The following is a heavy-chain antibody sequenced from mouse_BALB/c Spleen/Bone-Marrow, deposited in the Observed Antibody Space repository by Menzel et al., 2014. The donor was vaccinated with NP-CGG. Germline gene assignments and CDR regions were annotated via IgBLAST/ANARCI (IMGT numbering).Heavy chain of an antibody. D-gene: IGHD4-1*01. J-gene: IGHJ2*01. Sequence: EVMLVESGGGLVQPGGSRKLSCAASGFTFSSFGMHWVRQAPEKGLEWVAYISSGSSPIFYADTVKGRFTISRDNPKNTLFLQMPSLRSEDTAIYYCTRGGNWEDFDYWGQGTTLTVSS. CDR1: GFTFSSFG. CDR3: TRGGNWEDFDY. CDR2: ISSGSSPI. V-gene: IGHV5-17*02.